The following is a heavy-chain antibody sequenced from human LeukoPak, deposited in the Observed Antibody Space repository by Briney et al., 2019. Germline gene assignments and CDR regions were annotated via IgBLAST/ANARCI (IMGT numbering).Heavy chain of an antibody. CDR3: AREPQGRLLPDY. D-gene: IGHD3-22*01. V-gene: IGHV1-8*01. CDR1: GYTFTSYD. J-gene: IGHJ4*02. Sequence: ASVKVSCKASGYTFTSYDINWVRQATGQGLEWMGWMNPNSGNTGYAQKFQGRVTMTRNTSISTAYMELSSLRSDDTAVYYCAREPQGRLLPDYWGQGTLVTVSS. CDR2: MNPNSGNT.